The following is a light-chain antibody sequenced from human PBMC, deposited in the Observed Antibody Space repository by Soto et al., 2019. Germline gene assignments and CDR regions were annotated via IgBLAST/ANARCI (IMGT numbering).Light chain of an antibody. CDR3: SSYTSSSTLE. Sequence: QSALTQPASVSGSPGQSITISCTGTSSDVGGYNYVSWYLQHPGKAPKLMIYEVSNRPSGVSNRFSGSKSGNTASLTISGLQAEDEADYYCSSYTSSSTLEFGGGTKLTVL. J-gene: IGLJ3*02. CDR1: SSDVGGYNY. CDR2: EVS. V-gene: IGLV2-14*01.